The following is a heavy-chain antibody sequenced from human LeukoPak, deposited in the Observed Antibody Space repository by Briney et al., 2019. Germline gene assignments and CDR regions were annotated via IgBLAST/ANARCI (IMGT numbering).Heavy chain of an antibody. CDR2: INPNSGGT. D-gene: IGHD6-13*01. J-gene: IGHJ4*02. V-gene: IGHV1-2*02. Sequence: GASVKVSCKASGYTFTGYYMHWVRQAPGQGLEWMGWINPNSGGTNYAQKFQGRVTMTRDTSISTAYMELSRLRSDDTAVYYCARVWDEEAAAGIDYWGQGTLVTVSS. CDR3: ARVWDEEAAAGIDY. CDR1: GYTFTGYY.